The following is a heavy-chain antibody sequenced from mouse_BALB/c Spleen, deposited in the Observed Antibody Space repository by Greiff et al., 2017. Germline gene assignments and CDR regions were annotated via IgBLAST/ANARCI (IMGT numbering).Heavy chain of an antibody. J-gene: IGHJ4*01. CDR2: IWTGGGT. D-gene: IGHD1-1*01. Sequence: QVQLKQSGPGLVAPSQSLSITCTVSGFSLTSYDISWIRQPPGKGLEWLGVIWTGGGTNYNSAFMSRLSISKDNSKSQVFLKMNSLQTDDTAIYYCVRDYYGSSRTMDYWGQGTSVTVSS. V-gene: IGHV2-9-2*01. CDR1: GFSLTSYD. CDR3: VRDYYGSSRTMDY.